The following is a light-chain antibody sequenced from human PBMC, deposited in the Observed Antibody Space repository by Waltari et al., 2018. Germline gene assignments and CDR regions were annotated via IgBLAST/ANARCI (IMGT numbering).Light chain of an antibody. CDR2: AAS. V-gene: IGKV3-20*01. CDR3: QHYVRLPVT. Sequence: EIVLPPSPGPPSLSPGERATPSCRASQSVRGTLAWYQQKPGQPPRLLIYAASIRATGIPDRFSGSGSGTDFTLTISRLEPEDFAVYYCQHYVRLPVTFGQGTKVEIK. CDR1: QSVRGT. J-gene: IGKJ1*01.